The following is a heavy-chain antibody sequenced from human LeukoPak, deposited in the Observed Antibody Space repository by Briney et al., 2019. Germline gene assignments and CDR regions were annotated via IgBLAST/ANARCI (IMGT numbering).Heavy chain of an antibody. J-gene: IGHJ5*02. V-gene: IGHV3-21*01. CDR1: GFTFSSYS. CDR3: ARDGYDFWSGYSHWFDP. Sequence: GGSLRLSCAASGFTFSSYSMNWVRQAPGKGLEWVSSISSSSSYIYYADSVKGRFTISRDNAKNSLYLQMNSLRAEDTAVYYCARDGYDFWSGYSHWFDPWGQGTLVTVSS. D-gene: IGHD3-3*01. CDR2: ISSSSSYI.